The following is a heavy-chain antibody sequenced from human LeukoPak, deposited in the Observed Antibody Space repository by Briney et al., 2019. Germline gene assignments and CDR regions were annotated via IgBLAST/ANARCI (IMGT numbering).Heavy chain of an antibody. D-gene: IGHD6-13*01. V-gene: IGHV4-39*01. CDR3: ARMEIIAGRFDY. Sequence: SETLSLTCTVSGGSISSSSYYWGWIRQPPGKGLEWIGSIYYSGSTYYNPSLKSRVTISVDTSKNQFSLKLSSVTAADTAVYYCARMEIIAGRFDYWGQGTLVTVSS. CDR2: IYYSGST. CDR1: GGSISSSSYY. J-gene: IGHJ4*02.